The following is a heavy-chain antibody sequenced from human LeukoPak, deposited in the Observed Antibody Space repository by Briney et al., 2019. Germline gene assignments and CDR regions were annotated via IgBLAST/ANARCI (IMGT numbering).Heavy chain of an antibody. V-gene: IGHV4-4*07. CDR3: ASDHDAFDI. Sequence: SETLSLTCTVSGGSISSYYWSWIRQPAGKGLEWVGRIFTSGSTTYNPSPKSRVTMSVDTSQNQFSLKLSSVTAENRPGYYCASDHDAFDIWGQGAMVTVSS. J-gene: IGHJ3*02. CDR2: IFTSGST. CDR1: GGSISSYY.